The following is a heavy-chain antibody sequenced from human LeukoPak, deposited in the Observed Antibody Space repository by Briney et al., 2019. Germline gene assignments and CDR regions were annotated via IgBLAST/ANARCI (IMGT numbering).Heavy chain of an antibody. CDR1: GFTFSDYY. J-gene: IGHJ4*02. D-gene: IGHD6-13*01. CDR2: ISSSGSTI. V-gene: IGHV3-11*04. CDR3: ARGGVGIAAARTFDY. Sequence: SEGSLRLSCAASGFTFSDYYTSWMRQAPGKGLEWLSYISSSGSTIYYADSVKGRFTISRDNAKKSLYLQMNCLRAEHTAVYYCARGGVGIAAARTFDYWGQGTLVTVSS.